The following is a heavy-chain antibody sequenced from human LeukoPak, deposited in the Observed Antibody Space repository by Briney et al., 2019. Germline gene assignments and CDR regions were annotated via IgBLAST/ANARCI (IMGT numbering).Heavy chain of an antibody. CDR1: GFTFSHYG. CDR2: ISYDGSND. J-gene: IGHJ4*02. V-gene: IGHV3-30*03. CDR3: ARGVSTIFGVVTHFDY. Sequence: GGSLRLSCAASGFTFSHYGMHWVRQAPGKGLEWLAVISYDGSNDYYADSVKGRFTISRDNSKNTLYLQMNNLRADDTAVYYCARGVSTIFGVVTHFDYWGQGTLVTVSS. D-gene: IGHD3-3*01.